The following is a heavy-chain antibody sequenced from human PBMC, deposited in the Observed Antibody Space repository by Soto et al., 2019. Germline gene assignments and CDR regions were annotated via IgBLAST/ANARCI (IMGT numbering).Heavy chain of an antibody. D-gene: IGHD3-16*01. Sequence: EVQLLESGGGLVHPGGSLRLSCVASGFKFSSYALTWVRQAPGKGLEWVSVISVSGANTYYADSVKGRFTLSRDNSKNTLYLQTNSLRAEDTAIYYCGKASTYPLDGVDVWGKGTTVTVSS. V-gene: IGHV3-23*01. CDR3: GKASTYPLDGVDV. CDR1: GFKFSSYA. CDR2: ISVSGANT. J-gene: IGHJ6*04.